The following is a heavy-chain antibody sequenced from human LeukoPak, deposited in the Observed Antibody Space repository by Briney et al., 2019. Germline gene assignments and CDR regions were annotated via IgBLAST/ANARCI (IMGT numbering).Heavy chain of an antibody. D-gene: IGHD3-22*01. J-gene: IGHJ4*02. CDR2: ISGSGGST. Sequence: GGSLRLSCAASGFTFSSYAMSWVRQAPGKGLEWVAAISGSGGSTYYVDSVKGRFTISRDNSKNTLYLQMNSLRAEDTAVYYCAKQSGYYFGTGPFDYWGQGTPVTVFS. V-gene: IGHV3-23*01. CDR1: GFTFSSYA. CDR3: AKQSGYYFGTGPFDY.